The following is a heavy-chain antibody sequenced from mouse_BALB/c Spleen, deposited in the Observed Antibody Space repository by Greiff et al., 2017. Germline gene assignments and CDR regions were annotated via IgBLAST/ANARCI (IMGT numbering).Heavy chain of an antibody. J-gene: IGHJ3*01. V-gene: IGHV3-2*02. CDR3: ARGVLGRAFAY. D-gene: IGHD4-1*01. Sequence: VQLKESGPGLVKPSQSLSLTCTVTGSSITSDYAWNWIRQFPGNKLEWMGYISYSGSTSYNPSLKSRISITRDTSKNQFFLQLNSVTTEDTAAYYCARGVLGRAFAYWGQGTLVTVSA. CDR2: ISYSGST. CDR1: GSSITSDYA.